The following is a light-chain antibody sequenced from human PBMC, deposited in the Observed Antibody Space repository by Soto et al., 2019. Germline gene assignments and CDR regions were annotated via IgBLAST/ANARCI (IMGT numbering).Light chain of an antibody. V-gene: IGKV3-20*01. CDR2: GAS. Sequence: EIVLTQSPGTLSLSPGERATLSCRASRSISTYLAWYQQKPGQAPRLLIYGASNRATGIPDRFSGAGSGTDFTLTISRLEPEDFALYYCQQHDILPITFGQGTRLEIK. CDR3: QQHDILPIT. CDR1: RSISTY. J-gene: IGKJ5*01.